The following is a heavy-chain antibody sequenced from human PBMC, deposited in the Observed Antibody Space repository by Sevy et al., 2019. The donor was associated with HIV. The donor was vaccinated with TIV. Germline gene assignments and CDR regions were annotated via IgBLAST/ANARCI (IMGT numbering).Heavy chain of an antibody. CDR1: GGSISSSSYY. V-gene: IGHV4-39*01. CDR2: IYYSGST. CDR3: ARLAIFGVVGGYGMDV. D-gene: IGHD3-3*01. Sequence: SETLSLTCTVSGGSISSSSYYWGWIRQPPGKGLEWIGSIYYSGSTYYNPSLKSRVTISVDTSKNQFSLNLSSVTAADTAVYYCARLAIFGVVGGYGMDVWGQGTTVTVSS. J-gene: IGHJ6*02.